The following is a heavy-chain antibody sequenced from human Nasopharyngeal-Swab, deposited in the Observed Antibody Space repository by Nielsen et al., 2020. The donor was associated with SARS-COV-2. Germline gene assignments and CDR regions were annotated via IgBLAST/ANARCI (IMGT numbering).Heavy chain of an antibody. CDR1: GFTFSSYS. D-gene: IGHD1-1*01. CDR2: ISSSSSYI. J-gene: IGHJ4*02. V-gene: IGHV3-21*01. CDR3: AREMPPGRELDY. Sequence: GGSLKLSCAASGFTFSSYSMNWVRQAPGKGLEWVSSISSSSSYIYYAASVKGRFTISRDNAKNSLYLQMNSLRAEDTAVYYCAREMPPGRELDYWGQGTLVTVSS.